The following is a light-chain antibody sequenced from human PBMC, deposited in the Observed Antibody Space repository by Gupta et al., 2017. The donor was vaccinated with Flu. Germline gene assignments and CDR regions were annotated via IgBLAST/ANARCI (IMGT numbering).Light chain of an antibody. CDR3: ATWDDILNGPV. V-gene: IGLV1-47*01. J-gene: IGLJ3*02. Sequence: QSVLTHPPSASGTPGQWVTISCSGRPSNIEFNYLYWYQQLQGTAAKLLIFRNSQRPSGVADRFSASKSGTSASLAISGLRSEDEADYYCATWDDILNGPVFGGGTRLTVL. CDR2: RNS. CDR1: PSNIEFNY.